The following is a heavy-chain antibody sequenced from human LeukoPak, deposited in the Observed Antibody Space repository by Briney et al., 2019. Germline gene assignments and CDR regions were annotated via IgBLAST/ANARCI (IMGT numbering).Heavy chain of an antibody. CDR3: AKDPGLVVVVPAATHDAFDI. J-gene: IGHJ3*02. CDR1: GFTFSSYA. V-gene: IGHV3-23*01. Sequence: GGSLRLSCAASGFTFSSYAMSWVRQAPGKGLEWVSAISGSGVSTYYADSVKGRFTISRDNSKNTLYLQMNNLRAEDTAVYYCAKDPGLVVVVPAATHDAFDIWGQGTMVTVSS. CDR2: ISGSGVST. D-gene: IGHD2-2*01.